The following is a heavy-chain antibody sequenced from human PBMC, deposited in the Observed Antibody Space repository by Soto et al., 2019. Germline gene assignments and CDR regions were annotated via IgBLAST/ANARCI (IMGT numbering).Heavy chain of an antibody. J-gene: IGHJ4*02. Sequence: EVQLLESGGGLVQSGGSLRLSCRTSGFIFSNYAMTWVRQAPGKGLECVAAIRGSGDSTFYADSVEGRFTISRDNSENTLYLQMNSLRAEDTAVYYCAKDGPLCGSGGECFYYFDYWGQGALVTVSS. V-gene: IGHV3-23*01. CDR3: AKDGPLCGSGGECFYYFDY. D-gene: IGHD2-21*01. CDR2: IRGSGDST. CDR1: GFIFSNYA.